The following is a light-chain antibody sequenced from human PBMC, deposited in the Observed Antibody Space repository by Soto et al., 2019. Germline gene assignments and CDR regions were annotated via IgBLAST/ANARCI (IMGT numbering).Light chain of an antibody. J-gene: IGKJ1*01. CDR3: QQYGDSPPT. Sequence: EIVLTQSPGTLSLSPGESATLSCRASQSVSSNSLAWYRRNPGQPPSLLIYGTSTMATDITRRFSGSGSGTDFTLTITRLEPEDFAVYFCQQYGDSPPTFGQGTKVEVK. CDR1: QSVSSNS. CDR2: GTS. V-gene: IGKV3-20*01.